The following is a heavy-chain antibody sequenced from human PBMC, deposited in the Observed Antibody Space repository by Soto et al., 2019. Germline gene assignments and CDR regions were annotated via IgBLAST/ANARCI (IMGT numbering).Heavy chain of an antibody. CDR1: GDSISSGDSY. J-gene: IGHJ4*02. V-gene: IGHV4-30-4*01. Sequence: SETLSLTCTVSGDSISSGDSYWSWIRQPPGKGLEWIGYIYYSGSAYYNPSLKSRVTISVDTSKNQFSLKLTSVTAADTAVYYCARGKNIVPLWGPGTLVTVSS. CDR2: IYYSGSA. D-gene: IGHD2-8*01. CDR3: ARGKNIVPL.